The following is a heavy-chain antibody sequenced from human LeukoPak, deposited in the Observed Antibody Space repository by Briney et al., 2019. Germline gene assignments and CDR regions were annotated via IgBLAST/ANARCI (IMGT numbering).Heavy chain of an antibody. Sequence: GGSLRLSCAASEFTFSMYGMNWVRQAPGKGLEWVSSISGSHTYIAYADSVKGRFTISRDNAKNSLYLQMNSLRADDTAVYYCARDREWEVFDYWGQGTLVTVSS. CDR3: ARDREWEVFDY. CDR1: EFTFSMYG. D-gene: IGHD1-26*01. CDR2: ISGSHTYI. J-gene: IGHJ4*02. V-gene: IGHV3-21*01.